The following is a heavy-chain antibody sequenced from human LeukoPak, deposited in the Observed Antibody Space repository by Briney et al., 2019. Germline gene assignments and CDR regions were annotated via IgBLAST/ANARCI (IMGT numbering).Heavy chain of an antibody. CDR1: GFTFSSYA. V-gene: IGHV3-23*01. CDR3: AKALGYCTNGVCYTQYYFDY. J-gene: IGHJ4*02. D-gene: IGHD2-8*01. CDR2: MSGSGGST. Sequence: PGGSLRLSCAASGFTFSSYAMSWVRQAPGKGLEWVSAMSGSGGSTYYADSVKGRFTISRDNSKNTLYLQMNSLRAEDTAVSYCAKALGYCTNGVCYTQYYFDYWGPGTLVTVSS.